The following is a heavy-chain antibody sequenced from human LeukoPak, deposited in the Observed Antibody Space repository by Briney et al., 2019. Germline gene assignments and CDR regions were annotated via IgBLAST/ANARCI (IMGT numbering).Heavy chain of an antibody. V-gene: IGHV6-1*01. CDR3: TRVRYSNSFYFYHMDV. CDR1: GDSVSSNSAA. CDR2: AFYRSQWHT. D-gene: IGHD6-6*01. J-gene: IGHJ6*03. Sequence: SHTLSLTCAIFGDSVSSNSAAWHWIRQSPSRGLEWLGRAFYRSQWHTEYAPSVKSRITIKADTAKNQFSLQMNSVTPEDTAVYYCTRVRYSNSFYFYHMDVWGKGTTVTV.